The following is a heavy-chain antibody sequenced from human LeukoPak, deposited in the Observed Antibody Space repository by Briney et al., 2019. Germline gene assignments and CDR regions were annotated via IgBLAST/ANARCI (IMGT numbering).Heavy chain of an antibody. J-gene: IGHJ4*02. CDR2: FDPEDGET. CDR1: GYTLTELS. CDR3: ARETEYSSSGEFDY. D-gene: IGHD6-6*01. V-gene: IGHV1-24*01. Sequence: ASVKVSCKVSGYTLTELSMHWVRQAPGKGLEWMGGFDPEDGETIYAQKFQGRVTMTRDTSISTAYMELSRLRSDDTAVYYCARETEYSSSGEFDYWGQGTLVTVSS.